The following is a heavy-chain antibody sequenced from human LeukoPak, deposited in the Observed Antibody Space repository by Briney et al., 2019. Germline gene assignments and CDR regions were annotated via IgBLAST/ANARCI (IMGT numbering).Heavy chain of an antibody. Sequence: ASVKVSCKVSGYTLTELSMHWVRQAPGKGLEWMGGFDPEDGETIYAQKFQGRVTMTEDTSTDTAYMELSSLRSEDTAVYYCATDWKWELLSSFDYWGQGTLVTVSS. D-gene: IGHD1-26*01. CDR2: FDPEDGET. CDR1: GYTLTELS. V-gene: IGHV1-24*01. J-gene: IGHJ4*02. CDR3: ATDWKWELLSSFDY.